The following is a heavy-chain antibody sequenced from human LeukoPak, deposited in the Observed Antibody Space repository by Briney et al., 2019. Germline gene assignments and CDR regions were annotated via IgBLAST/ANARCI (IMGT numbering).Heavy chain of an antibody. CDR3: ARVSSSSWIFDS. D-gene: IGHD6-13*01. CDR2: IYYSGST. CDR1: GGSISSYY. V-gene: IGHV4-59*01. J-gene: IGHJ4*02. Sequence: KPSETLSLTCTVSGGSISSYYWSWIRQPPGKGLEWIGYIYYSGSTNYNPSLKSRVTISVDTSKNQCFLKVSSVTAADTAVYYCARVSSSSWIFDSWGQGTLVTVAS.